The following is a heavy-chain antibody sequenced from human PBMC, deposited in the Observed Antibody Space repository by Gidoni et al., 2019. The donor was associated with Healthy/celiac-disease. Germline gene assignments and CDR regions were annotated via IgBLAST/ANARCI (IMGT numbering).Heavy chain of an antibody. Sequence: QVQLQQWGAGLLKPSETLSLTCAVYGGSFSGYYWSWIRQPPGKGLEWIGEINHSGSTNYNPSLKSRVTISVDTSKNQFSLKLSSVTAADTAVYYCAREIGQWLAGRHGMDVWGQGTTVTVSS. J-gene: IGHJ6*02. D-gene: IGHD6-19*01. CDR2: INHSGST. V-gene: IGHV4-34*01. CDR1: GGSFSGYY. CDR3: AREIGQWLAGRHGMDV.